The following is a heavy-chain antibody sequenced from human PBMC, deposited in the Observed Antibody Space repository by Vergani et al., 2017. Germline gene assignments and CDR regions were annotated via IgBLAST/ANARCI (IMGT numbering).Heavy chain of an antibody. CDR2: INAGNGNT. CDR1: GYTFTSYA. D-gene: IGHD3-22*01. Sequence: QVQLVQSGAEVKKPGASVKVSCKASGYTFTSYAMHWVRQAPGQRLEWMGWINAGNGNTKYSQKFQGRVTITRDTSASTAYMELSSLRSEDTAVYYCARELTYYYDSSGYHTPVGYFDYWDQGTLVTVSS. V-gene: IGHV1-3*01. CDR3: ARELTYYYDSSGYHTPVGYFDY. J-gene: IGHJ4*02.